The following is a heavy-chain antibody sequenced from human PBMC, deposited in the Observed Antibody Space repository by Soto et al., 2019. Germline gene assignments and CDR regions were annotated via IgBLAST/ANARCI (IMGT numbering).Heavy chain of an antibody. CDR1: GGSIRSPNFS. Sequence: NPSETLSLTCTDIGGSIRSPNFSWSWIRQHPGKGPEWIGNIYYNGTTTYSPSLESRLTISLDPSKNQFSLTLKSVTAADTAVYYCARGMFFDPWGQGTLVTVSS. V-gene: IGHV4-31*03. CDR2: IYYNGTT. J-gene: IGHJ5*02. D-gene: IGHD3-10*02. CDR3: ARGMFFDP.